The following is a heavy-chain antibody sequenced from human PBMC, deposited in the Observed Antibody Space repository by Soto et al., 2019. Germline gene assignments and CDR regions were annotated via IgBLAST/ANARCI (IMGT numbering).Heavy chain of an antibody. Sequence: GSGPTLVNPTQTLTLTCTFSGFSLSTSGMCVSWIRQPPGKALEWLALIDWDDDKYYSTSLKTRLTISKDTSKNQVVLTMTNMDPVDTATYYCARITRSVSTNYGMDVWRQGTTVTVSS. V-gene: IGHV2-70*01. CDR2: IDWDDDK. CDR3: ARITRSVSTNYGMDV. D-gene: IGHD6-25*01. CDR1: GFSLSTSGMC. J-gene: IGHJ6*02.